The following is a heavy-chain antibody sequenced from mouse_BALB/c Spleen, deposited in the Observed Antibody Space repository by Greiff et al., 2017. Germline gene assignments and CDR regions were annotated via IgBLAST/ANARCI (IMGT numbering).Heavy chain of an antibody. CDR3: ARQRGDYYAMDC. V-gene: IGHV2-6-2*01. J-gene: IGHJ4*01. CDR1: GFSLTSYG. Sequence: VKLMESGPDLVAPSQSLSITCTVSGFSLTSYGVHWVRQPPGKGLEWLVVIWSDGSTTYNSALKSRLSISKDNSKSQVFLKMNSLQTDDTAMYYCARQRGDYYAMDCWGQGTSVTVSS. CDR2: IWSDGST.